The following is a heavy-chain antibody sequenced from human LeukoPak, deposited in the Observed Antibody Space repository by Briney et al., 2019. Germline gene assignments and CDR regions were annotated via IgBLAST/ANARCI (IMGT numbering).Heavy chain of an antibody. D-gene: IGHD1-1*01. CDR2: ISDSGGST. CDR3: ARDGGTGLMDV. V-gene: IGHV3-23*01. J-gene: IGHJ6*03. Sequence: GGSLRLSCAASGFTFSIYAMSWVRQAPGKGLEWVSAISDSGGSTYYADSVKGRFTISRDNSKNKLYLQMNSLRAEDTAIYYCARDGGTGLMDVWGKGTTVTVSS. CDR1: GFTFSIYA.